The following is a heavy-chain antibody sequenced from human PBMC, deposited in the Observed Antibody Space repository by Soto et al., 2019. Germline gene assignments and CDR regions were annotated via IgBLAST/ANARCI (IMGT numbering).Heavy chain of an antibody. CDR1: GGSISSGGYY. Sequence: SETLSLTCTVSGGSISSGGYYWSWIRQHPGKGLEWIGYIYYSGSTYYNPSLKSRVTISVDTSKNQFSLKLGSVTAADTAVYYCARGRTAYYGSGSYSLYYYYGMDVWGQGTTVTVSS. D-gene: IGHD3-10*01. V-gene: IGHV4-31*03. CDR2: IYYSGST. CDR3: ARGRTAYYGSGSYSLYYYYGMDV. J-gene: IGHJ6*02.